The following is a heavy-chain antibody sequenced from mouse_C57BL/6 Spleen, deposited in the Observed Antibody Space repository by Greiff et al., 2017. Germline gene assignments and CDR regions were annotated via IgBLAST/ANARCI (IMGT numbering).Heavy chain of an antibody. V-gene: IGHV14-2*01. D-gene: IGHD1-1*01. CDR3: ALYGSSHFDY. Sequence: VQLQQSGAELVKPGASVKLSCTASGFNIKDYYMHWVKQRTEQGLEWIGRIDPEDVETKYAPKFQGKATITADTSSNPAYLQLSSLTSEDTAVYYCALYGSSHFDYWGQGTTLTVSS. CDR2: IDPEDVET. CDR1: GFNIKDYY. J-gene: IGHJ2*01.